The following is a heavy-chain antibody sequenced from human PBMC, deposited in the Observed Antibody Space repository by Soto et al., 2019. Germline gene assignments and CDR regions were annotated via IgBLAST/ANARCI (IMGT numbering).Heavy chain of an antibody. CDR3: PRSQGSSTSLEIYYYYYDGMDV. J-gene: IGHJ6*02. CDR2: IIPISGTA. D-gene: IGHD2-2*01. CDR1: GGTFSSYA. V-gene: IGHV1-69*01. Sequence: QVQLVQSGAEVKKPGSSVKVSCKASGGTFSSYAISWVRQAPGQGLEWMGGIIPISGTANYAQKFQGRVTITADESTSTVYMGLSSLRSEDTAVYFCPRSQGSSTSLEIYYYYYDGMDVWGQGTTVTVSS.